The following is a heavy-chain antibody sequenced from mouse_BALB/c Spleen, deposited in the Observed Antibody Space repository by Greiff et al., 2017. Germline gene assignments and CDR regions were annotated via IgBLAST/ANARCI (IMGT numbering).Heavy chain of an antibody. Sequence: VQLQQSGAELARPGASVKLSCKASGYTFTSYWMQWVKQRPGQGLEWIGAIYPGDGDTRYTQKFKGKATLTADKSSSTAYMQLSRLTSEDSAVYFCARKRFVGYGYLDYWGQGTTLTVSS. V-gene: IGHV1-87*01. CDR3: ARKRFVGYGYLDY. J-gene: IGHJ2*01. CDR1: GYTFTSYW. CDR2: IYPGDGDT. D-gene: IGHD1-1*01.